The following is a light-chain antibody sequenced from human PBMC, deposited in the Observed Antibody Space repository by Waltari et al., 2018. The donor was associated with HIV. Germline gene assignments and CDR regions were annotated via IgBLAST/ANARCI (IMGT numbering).Light chain of an antibody. CDR3: AAWDDSLNGPV. J-gene: IGLJ2*01. V-gene: IGLV1-44*01. CDR2: SSN. Sequence: QSVLTQAPSASGTPGQRVTISCSGSRSNIETNTVNWYQHLPGTAPKLLLYSSNQRPSGVPARFSGSKSGTSASLAISGLQSEDEADYYCAAWDDSLNGPVFGGGTKLTVL. CDR1: RSNIETNT.